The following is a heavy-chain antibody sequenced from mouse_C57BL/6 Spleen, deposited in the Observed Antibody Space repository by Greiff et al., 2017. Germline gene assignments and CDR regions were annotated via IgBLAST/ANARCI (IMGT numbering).Heavy chain of an antibody. CDR1: GFTFSDYG. J-gene: IGHJ3*01. CDR2: ISSGSSTI. D-gene: IGHD2-12*01. CDR3: AREYDGAWFAY. V-gene: IGHV5-17*01. Sequence: EVKVVESGGGLVKPGGSLKLSCAASGFTFSDYGMHWVRQAPEKGLEWVAYISSGSSTIYYADTVKGRFTISRDNAKNNRFLQMTSLRSEDTAMYYCAREYDGAWFAYWGQGTLVTVSA.